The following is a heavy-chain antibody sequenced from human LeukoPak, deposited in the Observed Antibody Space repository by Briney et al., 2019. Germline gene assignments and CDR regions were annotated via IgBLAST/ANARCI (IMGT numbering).Heavy chain of an antibody. CDR2: IYYSGST. D-gene: IGHD5-18*01. J-gene: IGHJ4*02. CDR3: ARVGYSYGYRALDY. V-gene: IGHV4-59*01. Sequence: SETLSLTCTVSGGSISSYYWSWIWQPPGKGLEWGGYIYYSGSTNYNPSLKSRVTISVDTSKNQCSLKLSSVTAADTAVYYCARVGYSYGYRALDYWGQGTLVTVSS. CDR1: GGSISSYY.